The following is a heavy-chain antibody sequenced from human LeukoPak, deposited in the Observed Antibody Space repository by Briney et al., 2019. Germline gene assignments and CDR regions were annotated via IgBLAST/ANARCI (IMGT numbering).Heavy chain of an antibody. D-gene: IGHD5-12*01. V-gene: IGHV1-2*02. CDR3: ARAGGYGRKTLDY. CDR1: GYTFTSYY. CDR2: INPNSGGT. Sequence: GASVKVSCKASGYTFTSYYMHWVRQAPGQGLEWMGWINPNSGGTNYAQKFQGRVTMTRDTSISTAYMELSRLRSDDTAVYYCARAGGYGRKTLDYWGQGTLVTVSS. J-gene: IGHJ4*02.